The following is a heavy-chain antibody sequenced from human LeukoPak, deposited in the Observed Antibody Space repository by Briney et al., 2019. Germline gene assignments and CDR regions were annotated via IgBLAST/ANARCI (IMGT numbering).Heavy chain of an antibody. J-gene: IGHJ6*03. Sequence: GGSLRLSCAASGFTFDDYKMHWVRQVPGKGLEWVSLISWDGGSTFYADSVKGRFTISRDNSKNSLYLQMNSLRAEDTALYYCAKDRDDALRGNYYMDVWGKGTTVT. CDR2: ISWDGGST. CDR1: GFTFDDYK. CDR3: AKDRDDALRGNYYMDV. V-gene: IGHV3-43D*03. D-gene: IGHD3-10*01.